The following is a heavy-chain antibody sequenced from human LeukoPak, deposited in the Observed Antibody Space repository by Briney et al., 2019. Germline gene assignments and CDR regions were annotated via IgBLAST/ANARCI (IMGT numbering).Heavy chain of an antibody. Sequence: GGSLILSCAASGFTFSSYSMNWVRQAPGKGLEWVSSISSSSSYIYYADSVKGRFTISRDNAKNSLYLQMNSLRAEDTAVYYCARDLYPVADPDAFDIWGQGTMVTASS. V-gene: IGHV3-21*01. D-gene: IGHD6-19*01. CDR2: ISSSSSYI. J-gene: IGHJ3*02. CDR3: ARDLYPVADPDAFDI. CDR1: GFTFSSYS.